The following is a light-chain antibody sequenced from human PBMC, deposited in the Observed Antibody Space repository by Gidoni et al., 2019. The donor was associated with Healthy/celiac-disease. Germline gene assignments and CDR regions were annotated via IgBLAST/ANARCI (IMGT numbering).Light chain of an antibody. CDR2: AAS. CDR3: QQYDNLPYT. CDR1: QDINNY. Sequence: DSQMTQSPSSLSASVGDRVTITCQASQDINNYLNWYQQKPGKAPKLLIYAASNLETGFPSRFSGSGSGTDFTFTISSLQPEDIATYYCQQYDNLPYTFGQGTKLEIK. V-gene: IGKV1-33*01. J-gene: IGKJ2*01.